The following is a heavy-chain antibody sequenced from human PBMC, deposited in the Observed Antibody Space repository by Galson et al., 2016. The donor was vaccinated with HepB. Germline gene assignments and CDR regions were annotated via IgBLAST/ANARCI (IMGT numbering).Heavy chain of an antibody. CDR1: GFTFSSYS. V-gene: IGHV3-21*01. D-gene: IGHD2-15*01. J-gene: IGHJ4*02. CDR2: ISSSSTYI. Sequence: SLRLSCAASGFTFSSYSMNWVRQAPGKGLEWVSSISSSSTYIFYADSVKGRFTISRDNAKNSLYLQMNSLRAENTAVYYCARQVVLQGYSYWGQGTLVTVSS. CDR3: ARQVVLQGYSY.